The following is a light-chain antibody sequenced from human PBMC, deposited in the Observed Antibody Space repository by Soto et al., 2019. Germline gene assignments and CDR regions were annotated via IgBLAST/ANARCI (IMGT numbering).Light chain of an antibody. CDR3: QQYGNSPRT. CDR2: GAS. V-gene: IGKV3-20*01. J-gene: IGKJ1*01. CDR1: QSVTSNY. Sequence: EIVLTQSPGTLSLSPGERAILSCRASQSVTSNYLAWYRQRPGQAPSLLIYGASSRATGLPDRFSGSGSGTDFTLTISGLEPEDFAVYYCQQYGNSPRTFGQGTRVEI.